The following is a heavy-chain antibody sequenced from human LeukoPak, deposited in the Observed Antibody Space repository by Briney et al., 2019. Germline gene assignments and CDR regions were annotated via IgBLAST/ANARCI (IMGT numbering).Heavy chain of an antibody. D-gene: IGHD5-12*01. V-gene: IGHV3-33*01. CDR2: IWYDGSNK. Sequence: GGSLRLSCAASGFTFSSYGMHWVRQAPGKGLEWVAVIWYDGSNKYYADSVKGRFTISRDNSKNTLYLQMNSLRAEDTAVYYCARANTYDSNYYYGMDVWGQGTAVTVSS. CDR3: ARANTYDSNYYYGMDV. CDR1: GFTFSSYG. J-gene: IGHJ6*02.